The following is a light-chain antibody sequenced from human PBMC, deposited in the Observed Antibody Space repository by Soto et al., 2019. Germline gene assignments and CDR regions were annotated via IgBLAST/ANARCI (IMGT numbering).Light chain of an antibody. CDR2: AAS. V-gene: IGKV1-12*01. J-gene: IGKJ4*01. CDR1: QGISGY. Sequence: DIQLTQSPSSVSASVGDRVTITCRASQGISGYLAWYQQKPGKVPKLLIYAASSLQSGVPLRFSGSGSGTDFTPTISSLQAEDSATYYCQQANSFPLTFGGGTKVDIK. CDR3: QQANSFPLT.